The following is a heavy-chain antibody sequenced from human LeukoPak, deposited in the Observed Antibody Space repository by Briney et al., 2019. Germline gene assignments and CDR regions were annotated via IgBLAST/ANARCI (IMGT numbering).Heavy chain of an antibody. CDR1: GITFSTYA. D-gene: IGHD3-3*01. Sequence: AGGSLRLSCVASGITFSTYAMSWVRQAPGKGLEWVSVISSSGSSTYYADSVKGRFTISRDNLKNTLYLQMSSLRAEDTAVYYCATDRGWRTSGYYLYYFEYWGQGTLVTYSS. CDR3: ATDRGWRTSGYYLYYFEY. V-gene: IGHV3-23*01. J-gene: IGHJ4*02. CDR2: ISSSGSST.